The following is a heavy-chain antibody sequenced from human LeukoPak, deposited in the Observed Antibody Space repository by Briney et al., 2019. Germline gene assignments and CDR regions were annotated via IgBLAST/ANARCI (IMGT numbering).Heavy chain of an antibody. Sequence: GESLKISCKASGYSFSSYWIGWVRQMPGKGLEWMAIIDPGDSETRYRPSFQGQVIISADKSIATAYLQWSSLKASDTAMYYCARRDSSSWSFDYWGQGTLVTVSS. CDR3: ARRDSSSWSFDY. V-gene: IGHV5-51*01. CDR2: IDPGDSET. J-gene: IGHJ4*02. CDR1: GYSFSSYW. D-gene: IGHD6-13*01.